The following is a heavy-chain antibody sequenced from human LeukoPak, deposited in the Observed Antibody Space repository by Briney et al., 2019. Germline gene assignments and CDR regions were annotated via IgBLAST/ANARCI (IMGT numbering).Heavy chain of an antibody. V-gene: IGHV1-18*01. J-gene: IGHJ4*02. CDR1: GYAFSSYG. CDR3: ARRGGSYSHSDF. D-gene: IGHD1-26*01. CDR2: VSPFNGNT. Sequence: ASVKVSCKASGYAFSSYGIIWVRQAPGQGLQWMGWVSPFNGNTDYAPKLQGRVTMTTDTSTTTAYMELRSLTSDDTAVYYCARRGGSYSHSDFWGQGTLVTVSS.